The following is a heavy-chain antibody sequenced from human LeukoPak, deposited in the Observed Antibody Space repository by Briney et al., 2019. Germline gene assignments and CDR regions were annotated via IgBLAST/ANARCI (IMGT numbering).Heavy chain of an antibody. D-gene: IGHD3-10*02. V-gene: IGHV1-46*01. CDR1: GHTFTNYH. CDR3: ATEAPRCYFFDY. CDR2: VYATGGVA. Sequence: ASVKVSCKASGHTFTNYHIHRVRQAPGQGVEWMGAVYATGGVAINTQTFPVRVTMTGDTSTGTVYMELSSLRFEDTAIYYCATEAPRCYFFDYWGQGIQVTVSS. J-gene: IGHJ4*02.